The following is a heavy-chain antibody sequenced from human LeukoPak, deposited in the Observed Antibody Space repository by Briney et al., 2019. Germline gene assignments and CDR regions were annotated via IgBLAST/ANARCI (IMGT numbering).Heavy chain of an antibody. CDR1: GFTFSSYW. CDR3: ARDNAGYDY. D-gene: IGHD5-12*01. J-gene: IGHJ4*02. CDR2: ITRSSSPI. Sequence: GGSLRLSCAASGFTFSSYWMSWVRQAPGKGLEWLSYITRSSSPIYYADSVKGRFTTSRDNAKNSLYLQMNSLRAEDTAVYYCARDNAGYDYWGQGTLVTVSS. V-gene: IGHV3-48*01.